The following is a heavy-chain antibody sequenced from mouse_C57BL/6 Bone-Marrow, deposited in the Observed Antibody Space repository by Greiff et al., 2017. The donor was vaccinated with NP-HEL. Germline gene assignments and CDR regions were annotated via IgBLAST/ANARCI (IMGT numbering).Heavy chain of an antibody. CDR1: GYTFTDYY. V-gene: IGHV1-26*01. CDR3: ARATYYDYDGAMDY. J-gene: IGHJ4*01. Sequence: VQLQQSGPELVKPGASVKISCKASGYTFTDYYMNWVKQSHGKSLEWIGDINPNNGGTSYNQKFKGKATLTVDKSSSTDYMGLRSLTSEDSAVYYCARATYYDYDGAMDYWGQGTSVTVSS. D-gene: IGHD2-4*01. CDR2: INPNNGGT.